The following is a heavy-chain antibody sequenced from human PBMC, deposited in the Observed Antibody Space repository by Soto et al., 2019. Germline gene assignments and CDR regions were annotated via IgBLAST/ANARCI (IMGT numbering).Heavy chain of an antibody. CDR2: IYYSGST. CDR1: DSSVSSGSYY. D-gene: IGHD3-22*01. Sequence: SETLSLTCTVSDSSVSSGSYYWSWIRQPPGKGLEWIGYIYYSGSTNYNPSLESRVTISVDTSKNQFSLKLSSVTAADTAVYYCARGGDYYDSSGYEQFDYWGQGTLVTVSS. CDR3: ARGGDYYDSSGYEQFDY. V-gene: IGHV4-61*01. J-gene: IGHJ4*02.